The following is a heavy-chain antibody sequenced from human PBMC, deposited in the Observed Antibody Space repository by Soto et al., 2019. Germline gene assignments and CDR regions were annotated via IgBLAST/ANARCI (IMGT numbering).Heavy chain of an antibody. CDR3: ARDLGLFDY. CDR2: ISSSSSTI. V-gene: IGHV3-48*02. J-gene: IGHJ4*02. Sequence: EVQLVESGGGLVQPGGSLRLSCAASGFTFSSYSMNWVRQAPGKGLEWVSYISSSSSTIYYADSVKGRFTISRDNAKNSLYLQMNILRDEDTAVYYCARDLGLFDYWGQGTLVTVSS. D-gene: IGHD4-17*01. CDR1: GFTFSSYS.